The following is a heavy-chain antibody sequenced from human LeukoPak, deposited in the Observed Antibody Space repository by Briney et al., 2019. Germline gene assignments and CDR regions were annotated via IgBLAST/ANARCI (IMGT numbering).Heavy chain of an antibody. CDR1: GFSVSEYY. V-gene: IGHV3-53*01. Sequence: QPGGSLRLSCAPRGFSVSEYYMNWVRQAPRKGLGWVSFIYSDGRTYYADSVKGRFTISRDNSRNTLYLQMTSVRVEDTAVYYCARDDIPVIWGQGTLVTVSS. J-gene: IGHJ4*02. CDR2: IYSDGRT. D-gene: IGHD2-15*01. CDR3: ARDDIPVI.